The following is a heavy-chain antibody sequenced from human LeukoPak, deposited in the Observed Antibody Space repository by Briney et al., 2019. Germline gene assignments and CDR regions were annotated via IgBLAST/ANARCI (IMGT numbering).Heavy chain of an antibody. CDR3: ARHYRYYYGSGSYYNPYYFDY. Sequence: GESLKISCKGSGYSFTNYWIGWVRQKPGKGLEYMCLIHPGDSDTRYSPSFQGQVTISADKSISTAYLQWSSLKASDTAMYYCARHYRYYYGSGSYYNPYYFDYWGQGTLVTVSS. CDR2: IHPGDSDT. J-gene: IGHJ4*02. CDR1: GYSFTNYW. V-gene: IGHV5-51*01. D-gene: IGHD3-10*01.